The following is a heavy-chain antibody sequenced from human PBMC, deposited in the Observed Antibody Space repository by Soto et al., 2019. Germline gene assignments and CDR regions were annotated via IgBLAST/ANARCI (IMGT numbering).Heavy chain of an antibody. CDR2: ISGSSSYI. V-gene: IGHV3-21*01. CDR3: ARVVPADYGDSLGYMDV. J-gene: IGHJ6*03. CDR1: GFTFSSYS. D-gene: IGHD4-17*01. Sequence: GGSLRLSCAASGFTFSSYSMNWVRQAPGKGLEWVSSISGSSSYIYYADSVKGRFTISRDNAKNSLYLQMNSLRAEDTAVYYCARVVPADYGDSLGYMDVWGKGTTVTVSS.